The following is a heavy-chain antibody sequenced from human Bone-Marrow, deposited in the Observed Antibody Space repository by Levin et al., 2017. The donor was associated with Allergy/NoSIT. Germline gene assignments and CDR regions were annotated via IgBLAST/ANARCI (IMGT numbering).Heavy chain of an antibody. CDR3: ARVRNVYDGSGYFSLFFDS. D-gene: IGHD3-22*01. J-gene: IGHJ4*02. Sequence: PSQTLSLPCDISGDRVLSTTAAWNWIRQTPSRGLEWLGRTYFRGKWYVDYSLSVASRITLRADSGKNQFSLQLTSMTPEDTGIYFCARVRNVYDGSGYFSLFFDSWGPGTAVTVSS. CDR2: TYFRGKWYV. V-gene: IGHV6-1*01. CDR1: GDRVLSTTAA.